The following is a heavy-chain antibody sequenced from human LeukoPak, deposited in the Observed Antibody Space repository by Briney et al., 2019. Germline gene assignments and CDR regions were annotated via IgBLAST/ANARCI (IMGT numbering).Heavy chain of an antibody. Sequence: ASVKVSCKASGGTFSSYAISWVRQAPGQGLEWMGGIIPIFGTANYAQKFQGRVTITADESTSTAYMELSSLRSEDTAVYYCARLQLELLGRFDPWGQGTLVTVSS. J-gene: IGHJ5*02. CDR2: IIPIFGTA. D-gene: IGHD1-7*01. V-gene: IGHV1-69*13. CDR3: ARLQLELLGRFDP. CDR1: GGTFSSYA.